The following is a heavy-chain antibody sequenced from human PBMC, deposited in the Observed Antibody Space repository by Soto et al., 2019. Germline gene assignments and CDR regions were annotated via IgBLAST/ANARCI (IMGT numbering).Heavy chain of an antibody. CDR2: INWNGGST. Sequence: PGGSLRLSCAASGFTFDDYGMSWVRQAPGKGLEWVSGINWNGGSTGYADSVKGRFTISRDNAKNSLYLQMNSLRAEDTALYHCARFIAARPSYYYYYMDVWGKGTTVTVSS. CDR1: GFTFDDYG. J-gene: IGHJ6*03. D-gene: IGHD6-6*01. V-gene: IGHV3-20*01. CDR3: ARFIAARPSYYYYYMDV.